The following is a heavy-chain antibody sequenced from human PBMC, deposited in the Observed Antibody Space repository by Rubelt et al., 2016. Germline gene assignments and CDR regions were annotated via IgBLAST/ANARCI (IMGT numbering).Heavy chain of an antibody. J-gene: IGHJ4*02. CDR3: AKGNDYDSSGYHYYFDY. D-gene: IGHD3-22*01. V-gene: IGHV3-43*01. Sequence: VKGRFTISRDNSKNSLYLRMNSPRTEDTALYYCAKGNDYDSSGYHYYFDYWGQGTLVTVSS.